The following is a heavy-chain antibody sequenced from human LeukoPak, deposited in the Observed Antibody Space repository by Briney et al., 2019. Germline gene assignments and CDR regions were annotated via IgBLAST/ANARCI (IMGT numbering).Heavy chain of an antibody. Sequence: TGESLKISCKASGYTFTGYWIGWVRQMPGKGLEWMGIMYPGDSQTRYSPSFQGQVTISADKSISTAYLQWSSLKASDTAIYYCVGSNGYPYYFDYWGQGTLVTVSS. V-gene: IGHV5-51*01. J-gene: IGHJ4*02. CDR1: GYTFTGYW. D-gene: IGHD5-18*01. CDR2: MYPGDSQT. CDR3: VGSNGYPYYFDY.